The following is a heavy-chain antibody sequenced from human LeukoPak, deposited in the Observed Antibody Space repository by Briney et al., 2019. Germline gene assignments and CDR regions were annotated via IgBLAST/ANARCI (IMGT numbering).Heavy chain of an antibody. J-gene: IGHJ4*02. CDR3: ASDSGYDHHGLFDY. CDR1: GFTFNTYG. Sequence: GGSLRLSCAASGFTFNTYGMSWVRQAPVKGLEWVSGISGSGGATYYADSVKGRFTISRDNSKNRMYLQMNSLRADDTAVYYCASDSGYDHHGLFDYWGQGTLVTVSS. D-gene: IGHD5-12*01. CDR2: ISGSGGAT. V-gene: IGHV3-23*01.